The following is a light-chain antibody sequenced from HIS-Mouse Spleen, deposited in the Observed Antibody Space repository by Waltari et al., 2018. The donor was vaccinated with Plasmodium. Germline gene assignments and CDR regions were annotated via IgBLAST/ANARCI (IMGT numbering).Light chain of an antibody. CDR2: AAS. J-gene: IGKJ4*01. V-gene: IGKV1-39*01. CDR1: QSISSY. CDR3: QQSYSTPGT. Sequence: DIQMTQSPSSLSASVGDRVTITCRASQSISSYLNWYQQKPGKAPKLLIYAASSLQSGVPSRFSGSGSVTDFTLTISSLQTEDFATYYCQQSYSTPGTFGGGTKVEIK.